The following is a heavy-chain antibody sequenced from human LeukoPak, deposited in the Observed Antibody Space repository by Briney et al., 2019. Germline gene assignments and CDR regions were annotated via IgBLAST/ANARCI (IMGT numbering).Heavy chain of an antibody. J-gene: IGHJ5*01. D-gene: IGHD1-1*01. CDR1: GFTFDYYA. Sequence: PGGSLRLSCAASGFTFDYYAIHWVRQAPGKGLEWVSGLSWNSGRVDYADSVKGRFTISRDNAKNSLYLQLSSLRDEDTAVYYCARDCRLNCARQPGFDSWGQGTLVTVSS. V-gene: IGHV3-9*01. CDR2: LSWNSGRV. CDR3: ARDCRLNCARQPGFDS.